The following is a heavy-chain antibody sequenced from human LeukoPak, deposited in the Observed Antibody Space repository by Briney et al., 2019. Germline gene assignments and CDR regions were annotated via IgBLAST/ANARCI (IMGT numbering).Heavy chain of an antibody. CDR2: IYTSWST. CDR3: ARHVTVYCSGGSCYSGLSWFDP. CDR1: GASVSTTAYF. V-gene: IGHV4-61*02. Sequence: SQTLSLTCSVSGASVSTTAYFWNWIRQPAGKGLEWIGRIYTSWSTNYNPSLKSRVTMSVDTSKNQFSLKLSSVTAADTAVYYCARHVTVYCSGGSCYSGLSWFDPWGQGTLVTVSS. D-gene: IGHD2-15*01. J-gene: IGHJ5*02.